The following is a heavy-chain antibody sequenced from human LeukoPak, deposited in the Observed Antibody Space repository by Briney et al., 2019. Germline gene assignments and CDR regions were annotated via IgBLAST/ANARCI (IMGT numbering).Heavy chain of an antibody. V-gene: IGHV3-21*01. CDR3: ARSSPQDNYYDSSGLIYYFDY. CDR1: GFTFSSYS. CDR2: ISSSSSYI. J-gene: IGHJ4*02. Sequence: PGGSLRLSCAASGFTFSSYSMNWVRQAPGKGLEWVSSISSSSSYIYYADSVKGRFTISRDNAKNSLYLQMNSLRAEDTAVYYCARSSPQDNYYDSSGLIYYFDYWGQGTLVTVSS. D-gene: IGHD3-22*01.